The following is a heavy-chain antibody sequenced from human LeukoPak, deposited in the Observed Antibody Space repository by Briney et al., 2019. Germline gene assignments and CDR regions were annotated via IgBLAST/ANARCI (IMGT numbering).Heavy chain of an antibody. CDR3: ARQPRGDYCFDY. J-gene: IGHJ4*02. CDR1: GFTFSSYS. V-gene: IGHV3-21*01. Sequence: GGSLRLSCAAPGFTFSSYSMNWVRQAPGKGLEWVSSISSSSSYIYYADSVKGRFTISRDNAKNSLYLQMNSLRAEDTAVYYCARQPRGDYCFDYWGQGTLVTVSS. D-gene: IGHD3-16*01. CDR2: ISSSSSYI.